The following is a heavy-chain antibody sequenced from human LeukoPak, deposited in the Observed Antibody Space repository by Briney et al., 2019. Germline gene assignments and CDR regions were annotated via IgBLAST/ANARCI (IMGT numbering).Heavy chain of an antibody. CDR1: GGSISSSSYY. D-gene: IGHD6-13*01. CDR2: IYYTGST. V-gene: IGHV4-39*07. J-gene: IGHJ4*02. CDR3: ARNLIPEQLVLNF. Sequence: PSETLSLTCAVSGGSISSSSYYWDWIRQPPGKGLEWIASIYYTGSTNYNPSLKGRVTMSVDTSKNQFSLNLRSVTPEDTAVYYCARNLIPEQLVLNFWGQGTLVTVSS.